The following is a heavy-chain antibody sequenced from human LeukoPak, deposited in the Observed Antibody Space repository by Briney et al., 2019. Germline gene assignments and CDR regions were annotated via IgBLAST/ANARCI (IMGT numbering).Heavy chain of an antibody. V-gene: IGHV4-59*01. Sequence: SETLSLTCTVSGGSISDYYWSWLRQPPGKGLEWIGYIYYSGSTKYNPYLKIRVHISIDTSNNQFSLKLSSVTAADTALYYCARGTGADYYLWGQGTMVTVSS. CDR2: IYYSGST. CDR1: GGSISDYY. J-gene: IGHJ3*01. CDR3: ARGTGADYYL. D-gene: IGHD3-22*01.